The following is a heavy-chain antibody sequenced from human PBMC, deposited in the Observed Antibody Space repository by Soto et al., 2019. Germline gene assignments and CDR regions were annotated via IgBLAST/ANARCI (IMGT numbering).Heavy chain of an antibody. Sequence: ASVKVSCKASGGTFTSYAMHWVRQAPGQRLEWMGWINAGNGNTKYSQKFQGRVTITRDTSASTAYMELSSLRSEDTAVYYCAKSVEDYGPVPAYYYGMDVWGQGTTVTVSS. V-gene: IGHV1-3*01. CDR1: GGTFTSYA. CDR3: AKSVEDYGPVPAYYYGMDV. D-gene: IGHD4-17*01. CDR2: INAGNGNT. J-gene: IGHJ6*02.